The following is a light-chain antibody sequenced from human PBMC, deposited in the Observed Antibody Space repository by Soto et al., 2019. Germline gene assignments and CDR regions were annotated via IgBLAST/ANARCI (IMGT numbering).Light chain of an antibody. J-gene: IGLJ1*01. V-gene: IGLV2-14*03. CDR1: SNDVGGFNY. CDR3: TSFTSGSTPYV. CDR2: DVT. Sequence: QSALTQPASVSGSPGQSITISCTGTSNDVGGFNYVSWYQQLPGKAPKLVIYDVTHRTSGVSDRFSGSRSDNTASLTISGLQAEDEADYYCTSFTSGSTPYVLGTGTKSPS.